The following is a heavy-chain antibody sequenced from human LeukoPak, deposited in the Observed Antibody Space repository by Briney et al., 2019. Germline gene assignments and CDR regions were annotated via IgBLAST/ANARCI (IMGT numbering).Heavy chain of an antibody. CDR2: MNPNSGNT. Sequence: GASVKVSCKASGYTFTSYDINWVRQATGQGLEWMGWMNPNSGNTGYAQKFQGRVTMTRNTSISTAYMELSSLRSEDTAVYYCAKEGYSYGPWGYWGQGTLVTVSS. D-gene: IGHD5-18*01. V-gene: IGHV1-8*01. J-gene: IGHJ4*02. CDR3: AKEGYSYGPWGY. CDR1: GYTFTSYD.